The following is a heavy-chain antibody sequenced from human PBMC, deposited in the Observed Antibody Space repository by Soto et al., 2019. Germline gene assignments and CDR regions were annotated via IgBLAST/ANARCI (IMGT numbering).Heavy chain of an antibody. J-gene: IGHJ4*02. CDR3: GRLEGLATISYYFDY. V-gene: IGHV4-59*08. CDR2: IYHSGTT. CDR1: SGSIISTHY. D-gene: IGHD3-9*01. Sequence: SETLSLTCSVSSGSIISTHYWTWIRQSPGRGLEWIGYIYHSGTTVYNPSLKSRVTISVDTSKNQFSLKLMSLSAADTAVYYCGRLEGLATISYYFDYWGQGALVTVSS.